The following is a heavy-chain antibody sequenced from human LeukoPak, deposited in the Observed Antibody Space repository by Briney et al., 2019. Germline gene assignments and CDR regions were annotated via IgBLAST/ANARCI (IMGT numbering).Heavy chain of an antibody. CDR2: IWDDGSKK. D-gene: IGHD2-2*01. J-gene: IGHJ3*02. CDR1: GFTFSGYG. Sequence: GGSLRLSCAASGFTFSGYGMHCVRQAPGKGLEWVAVIWDDGSKKYYADSVKGRFTISRDNSKNTLYLEMNSLRAEDTAMYYCAKGPIPCSSTSCPRSAFDIWGQGTMVTVSS. V-gene: IGHV3-33*06. CDR3: AKGPIPCSSTSCPRSAFDI.